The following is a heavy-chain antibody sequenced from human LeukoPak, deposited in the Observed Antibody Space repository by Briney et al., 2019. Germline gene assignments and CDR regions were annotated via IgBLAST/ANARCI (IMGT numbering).Heavy chain of an antibody. D-gene: IGHD2-15*01. V-gene: IGHV3-64D*09. CDR1: GFPFSSYD. CDR2: ISDSGVST. Sequence: PGGALRLSCSASGFPFSSYDMHWGRQAPGKGLEYVSAISDSGVSTYYADSVKGRFTISRDNSKNTLYLQMSSLRAEDTAVYFCVRGYSFGPYGMDGWGQGTTVTVSS. CDR3: VRGYSFGPYGMDG. J-gene: IGHJ6*02.